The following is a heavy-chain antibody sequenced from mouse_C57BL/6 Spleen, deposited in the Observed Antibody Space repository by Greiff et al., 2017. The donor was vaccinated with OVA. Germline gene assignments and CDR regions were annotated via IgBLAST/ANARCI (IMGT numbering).Heavy chain of an antibody. CDR2: ISGGGGNT. V-gene: IGHV5-9*01. D-gene: IGHD2-4*01. J-gene: IGHJ4*01. CDR1: GFTFSSYT. CDR3: ARHPLPYDYDGDYAMDY. Sequence: EVKVEESGGGLVKPGGSLKLSCAASGFTFSSYTMSWVRQTPEKRLEWVATISGGGGNTYYPDSVKGRFTISRDNAKNTLYLQMSSLRSEDTALYYCARHPLPYDYDGDYAMDYWGQGTSVTVSS.